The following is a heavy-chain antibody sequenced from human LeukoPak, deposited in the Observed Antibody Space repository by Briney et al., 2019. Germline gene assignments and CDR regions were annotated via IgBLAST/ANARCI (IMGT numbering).Heavy chain of an antibody. Sequence: ASVKVSCKASGYTFTGYYMHWVRQAPGQGLEWMGWINPNSGGTNYAQKFQGGVTMTRDTSISTAHMELSRLRSDDTAVYYCARAHYSSSRAIEIYGMDVWGQGTTVTVSS. D-gene: IGHD6-13*01. CDR2: INPNSGGT. CDR3: ARAHYSSSRAIEIYGMDV. J-gene: IGHJ6*02. V-gene: IGHV1-2*02. CDR1: GYTFTGYY.